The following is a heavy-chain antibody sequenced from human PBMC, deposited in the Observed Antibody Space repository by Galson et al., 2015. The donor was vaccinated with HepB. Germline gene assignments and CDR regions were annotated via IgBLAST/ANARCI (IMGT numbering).Heavy chain of an antibody. V-gene: IGHV4-59*03. CDR1: GGSIINNR. CDR2: MYYSGTT. D-gene: IGHD5-18*01. Sequence: ETLSLTCTVSGGSIINNRWSWIRQPPGKELQWIGQMYYSGTTDYNPSLRSRVTISADTSKNQFSLRLTSVTAADTAIYYCAGRPVNSYGWQNFDYWGQGTLVTVSS. CDR3: AGRPVNSYGWQNFDY. J-gene: IGHJ4*02.